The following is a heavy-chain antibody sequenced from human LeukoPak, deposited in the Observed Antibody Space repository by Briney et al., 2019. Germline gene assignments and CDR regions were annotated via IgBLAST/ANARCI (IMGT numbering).Heavy chain of an antibody. V-gene: IGHV3-33*01. CDR2: IWYDGSNK. D-gene: IGHD3-22*01. J-gene: IGHJ4*02. Sequence: PGMSLRLSCAASGFTFRSYGMHWVRQAPGKGLEWVAVIWYDGSNKYYADSVKGRFTISRDNSKNTLYLQMNSLRAEDTAVYYCARGYAGYYPYYFDYWGQGTLVTVSS. CDR3: ARGYAGYYPYYFDY. CDR1: GFTFRSYG.